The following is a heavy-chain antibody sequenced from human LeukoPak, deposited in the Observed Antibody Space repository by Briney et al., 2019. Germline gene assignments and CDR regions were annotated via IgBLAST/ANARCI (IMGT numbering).Heavy chain of an antibody. J-gene: IGHJ5*02. CDR2: ISSSSSYI. D-gene: IGHD3-10*01. V-gene: IGHV3-21*01. Sequence: PGGSLRLSCAASGFTFSSYAMSWVRQAPGKGLEWVSSISSSSSYIYYADSVKGRFTISRDNAKNSLYLQMNSLRAEDTAVYYCARDTFPITMVRRGGWFDPWGQGTLVTVSS. CDR3: ARDTFPITMVRRGGWFDP. CDR1: GFTFSSYA.